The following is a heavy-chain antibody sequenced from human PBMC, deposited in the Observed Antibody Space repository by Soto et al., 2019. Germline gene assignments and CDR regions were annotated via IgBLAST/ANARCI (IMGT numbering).Heavy chain of an antibody. V-gene: IGHV2-5*02. Sequence: QITLKESGPTLVKPTQTLTLTCTFSGFSLSTSGVGVGWIRQPPGKALEWLALIYWDDDKRYSPSLKSRLTITKDTSKTQVVPTMTNMAPLDTATYYCAHRPSYCSGGSCYSGFDSWGQGTLVTVSS. CDR1: GFSLSTSGVG. CDR3: AHRPSYCSGGSCYSGFDS. J-gene: IGHJ4*02. D-gene: IGHD2-15*01. CDR2: IYWDDDK.